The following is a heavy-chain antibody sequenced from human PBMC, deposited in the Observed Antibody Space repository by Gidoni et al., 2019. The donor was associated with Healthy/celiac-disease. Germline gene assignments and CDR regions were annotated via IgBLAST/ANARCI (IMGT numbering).Heavy chain of an antibody. Sequence: QLQLQESGPGLVKPSETLSLTCTFSGGSISSSSYYWGWIRQPPGKGLEWIGSIYYSGSTYYNPSLKSRVTISGDTSKNQFSLKLRSVTAADTAVYYCSSSSSGWYGGAFDIWGQGTMVTVSS. D-gene: IGHD6-19*01. CDR2: IYYSGST. J-gene: IGHJ3*02. CDR1: GGSISSSSYY. CDR3: SSSSSGWYGGAFDI. V-gene: IGHV4-39*01.